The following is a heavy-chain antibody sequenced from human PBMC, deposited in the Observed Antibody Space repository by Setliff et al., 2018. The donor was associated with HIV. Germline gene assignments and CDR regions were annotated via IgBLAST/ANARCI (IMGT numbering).Heavy chain of an antibody. CDR2: IAPNSGGT. V-gene: IGHV1-2*06. CDR1: GYTFGNYY. J-gene: IGHJ4*02. CDR3: SRDVGVPGRGNALDY. D-gene: IGHD1-26*01. Sequence: ASVKVSCKAPGYTFGNYYMHWVRQAPGQGLEWMGRIAPNSGGTKYAQKFEGRVTMTRDTSINTVYMEVSSLRSDDTAVYYCSRDVGVPGRGNALDYWGQGTQVTVSS.